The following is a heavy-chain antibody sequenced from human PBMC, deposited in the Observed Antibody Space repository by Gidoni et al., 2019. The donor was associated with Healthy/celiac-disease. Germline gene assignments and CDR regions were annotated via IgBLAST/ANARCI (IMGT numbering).Heavy chain of an antibody. CDR3: ARGASGWRYFDL. J-gene: IGHJ2*01. Sequence: RQAPGKGLEWVSYISSSGSTIYYADSVKGRFTISRDNAKNSLYLQMNSLRAEDTAVYYCARGASGWRYFDLWGRGTLVTVSS. D-gene: IGHD6-19*01. CDR2: ISSSGSTI. V-gene: IGHV3-48*03.